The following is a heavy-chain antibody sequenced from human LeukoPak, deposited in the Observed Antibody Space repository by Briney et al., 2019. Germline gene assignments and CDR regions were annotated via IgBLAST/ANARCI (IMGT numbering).Heavy chain of an antibody. CDR3: TRGHGWTDY. Sequence: SETLSLTCNVSGGSISSSSYYWTWIRQPAGKGLEWIGRIEPSGTNDHNPSLKSRVTMSINMSKNQFSLELISVTAADTAVYYRTRGHGWTDYWGQGTLVTVSS. V-gene: IGHV4-61*02. J-gene: IGHJ4*02. CDR1: GGSISSSSYY. CDR2: IEPSGTN. D-gene: IGHD6-19*01.